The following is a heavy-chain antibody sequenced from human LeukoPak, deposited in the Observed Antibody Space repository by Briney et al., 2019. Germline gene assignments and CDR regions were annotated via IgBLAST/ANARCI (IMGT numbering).Heavy chain of an antibody. CDR3: ARGGVFFDC. CDR2: ISYDGSNK. D-gene: IGHD6-25*01. J-gene: IGHJ4*02. V-gene: IGHV3-30-3*01. Sequence: PGGSLRLSCAASGFTFSSYAMHWVRQAPGKGLEWVAVISYDGSNKYYADSVKGRFTISRDNAENSLSLQMSSLRAEDTAVYYCARGGVFFDCWGQGTLVTVSS. CDR1: GFTFSSYA.